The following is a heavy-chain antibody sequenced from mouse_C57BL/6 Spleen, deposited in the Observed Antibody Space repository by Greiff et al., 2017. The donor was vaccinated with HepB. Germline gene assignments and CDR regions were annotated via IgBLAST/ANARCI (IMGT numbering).Heavy chain of an antibody. CDR3: ATIYYGSSYAFAY. J-gene: IGHJ3*01. CDR1: GFSLTSYG. V-gene: IGHV2-2*01. Sequence: VQLQQSGPGLVQPSQSLSITCTVSGFSLTSYGVHWVRQSPGKGLEWLGVIWSGGSTDYNAAFISRLSISKDNSKSQVFFKMNSLQADDTAIYYCATIYYGSSYAFAYWGQGTLVTVSA. CDR2: IWSGGST. D-gene: IGHD1-1*01.